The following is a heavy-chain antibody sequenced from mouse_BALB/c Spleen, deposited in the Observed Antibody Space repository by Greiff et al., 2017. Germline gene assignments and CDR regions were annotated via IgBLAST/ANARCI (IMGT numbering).Heavy chain of an antibody. CDR3: ARYGNFGAMGY. CDR2: IWGDGST. V-gene: IGHV2-6-7*01. D-gene: IGHD2-1*01. CDR1: GFSLTGYG. J-gene: IGHJ4*01. Sequence: VQGVESGPGLVAPSQSLSITCTVSGFSLTGYGVNWVRQPPGKGLEWLGMIWGDGSTDYNSALKSRLSISKDNSKHQVFLKKNSLQTDDTARYYYARYGNFGAMGYWGRGTSDTVS.